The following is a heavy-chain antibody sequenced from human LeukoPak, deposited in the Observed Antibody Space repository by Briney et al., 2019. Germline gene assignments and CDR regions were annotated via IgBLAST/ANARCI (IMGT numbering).Heavy chain of an antibody. V-gene: IGHV3-48*03. CDR2: ISSSGSTI. CDR3: ARVFFDYSFWFDP. CDR1: GFTFSSYE. J-gene: IGHJ5*02. Sequence: GGSLRLSCAASGFTFSSYEMNWVRQAPGKGLEWVSYISSSGSTIYYADSVKGRFTISRDNAKNSLYLQMNSLRAEDTAVYYCARVFFDYSFWFDPWGQGTLVTVSS. D-gene: IGHD3-9*01.